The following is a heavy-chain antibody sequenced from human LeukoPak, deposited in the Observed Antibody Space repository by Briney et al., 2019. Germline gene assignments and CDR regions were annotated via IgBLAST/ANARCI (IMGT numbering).Heavy chain of an antibody. CDR1: GGSVSSGSYY. CDR2: IYHSGST. J-gene: IGHJ4*02. D-gene: IGHD6-19*01. V-gene: IGHV4-61*01. Sequence: SETLSLTCTVSGGSVSSGSYYWNWIRQPPGKVLEWIGYIYHSGSTYYNPSLKSRVTMSVDTSKNQFSLKKNSVTAADTAVYYCARAEAVAGLDFWGQGTLVTVSS. CDR3: ARAEAVAGLDF.